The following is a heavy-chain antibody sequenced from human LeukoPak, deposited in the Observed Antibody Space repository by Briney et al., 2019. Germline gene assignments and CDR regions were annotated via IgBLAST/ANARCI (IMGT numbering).Heavy chain of an antibody. D-gene: IGHD1-26*01. CDR3: ARDRPATENSYFDL. Sequence: SETLSLTCAVYGGSFSYYSWTWIRQPPGKGLEWIGHIYYSGSTNYNPSLNKSSLKSRVTMSLDTSKNHFSLKLSSVTAADTAVYYCARDRPATENSYFDLWGRGTLVTVSS. CDR2: IYYSGST. V-gene: IGHV4-59*01. J-gene: IGHJ2*01. CDR1: GGSFSYYS.